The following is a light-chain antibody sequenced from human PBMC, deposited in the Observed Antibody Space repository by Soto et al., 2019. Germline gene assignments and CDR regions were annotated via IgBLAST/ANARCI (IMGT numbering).Light chain of an antibody. CDR2: GAS. V-gene: IGKV3-20*01. Sequence: EIVLTQSPGTLSLSPGERATLSCRANQSVSSSYLAWYQQKPGQAPRLLIYGASSRATGIPDRFSGSGSGTDFTLTISRLEPEDFAMYYCQQYGSSPPLTFGGGTKVEIK. CDR1: QSVSSSY. J-gene: IGKJ4*01. CDR3: QQYGSSPPLT.